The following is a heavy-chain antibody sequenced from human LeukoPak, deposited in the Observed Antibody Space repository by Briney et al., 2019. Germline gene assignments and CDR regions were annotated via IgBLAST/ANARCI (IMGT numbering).Heavy chain of an antibody. CDR2: IYYSGST. J-gene: IGHJ3*02. CDR1: GGSISSYY. Sequence: SETLSLTCTVSGGSISSYYWSWIRQPPGKGLEGIGYIYYSGSTNYNPSLKSRVTISVDTSKNQFSLKLSSVTAADTAVYYCARHHRYRVGATGRLNAFDIWGQGTMVTVSS. D-gene: IGHD1-26*01. V-gene: IGHV4-59*08. CDR3: ARHHRYRVGATGRLNAFDI.